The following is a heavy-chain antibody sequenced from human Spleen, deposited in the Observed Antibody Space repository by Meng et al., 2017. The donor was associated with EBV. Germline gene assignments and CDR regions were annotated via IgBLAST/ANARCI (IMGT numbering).Heavy chain of an antibody. V-gene: IGHV4-30-2*01. J-gene: IGHJ4*02. CDR2: FYHTGST. CDR1: GDSISSGIYS. CDR3: ASVDLGEFTHDR. Sequence: HQQRTEPGPGRRTPPQTLSFTGPGPGDSISSGIYSWSGIRQPPGKGLEWIGYFYHTGSTYYNPSLKSRVTILVDRSKNQFSLRLSSVTAADTAVYYCASVDLGEFTHDRWGQGTLVTVSS. D-gene: IGHD3-10*01.